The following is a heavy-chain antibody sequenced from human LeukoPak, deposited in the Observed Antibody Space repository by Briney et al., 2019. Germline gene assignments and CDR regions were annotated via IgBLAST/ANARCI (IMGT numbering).Heavy chain of an antibody. CDR3: ARANRASSGWEFDP. CDR1: GFSFSSFG. CDR2: ISYDGSNK. J-gene: IGHJ5*02. V-gene: IGHV3-30*03. D-gene: IGHD6-19*01. Sequence: GGSLRLSCAASGFSFSSFGISWVRQALGKGLEWVALISYDGSNKYYADSVKGRFTISRDKSKNTLYLQMNSLRAEDTAVYYCARANRASSGWEFDPWGQGTLVTVSS.